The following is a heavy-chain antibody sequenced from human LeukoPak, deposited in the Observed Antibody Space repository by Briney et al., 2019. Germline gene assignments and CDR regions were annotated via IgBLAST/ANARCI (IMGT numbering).Heavy chain of an antibody. D-gene: IGHD5-12*01. Sequence: SETMSLTCAVYGGSFSGNYWSWIRQPPGKGLEWIGEIIHDRGTGRGTPTYNPSLKSRVTISVDTSKNQFSLNLNAVTAADTAVYYCARGAVATIGYWGQGNLVTVSS. CDR3: ARGAVATIGY. J-gene: IGHJ4*02. CDR1: GGSFSGNY. CDR2: IIHDRGTGRGTP. V-gene: IGHV4-34*01.